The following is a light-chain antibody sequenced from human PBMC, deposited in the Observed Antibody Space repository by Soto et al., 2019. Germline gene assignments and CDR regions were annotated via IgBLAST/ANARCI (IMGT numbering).Light chain of an antibody. J-gene: IGLJ2*01. V-gene: IGLV1-44*01. CDR3: AAWDDSLNGVL. CDR1: GSNIGSNT. CDR2: TYN. Sequence: QSVLTQPPSASGTPGQRVTISCSGSGSNIGSNTVNWYQQLPGTAPKLLIYTYNQRPSWVPDRFSGSKSGTSASLAISGLHSEDEADYYCAAWDDSLNGVLFGGGTKLTVL.